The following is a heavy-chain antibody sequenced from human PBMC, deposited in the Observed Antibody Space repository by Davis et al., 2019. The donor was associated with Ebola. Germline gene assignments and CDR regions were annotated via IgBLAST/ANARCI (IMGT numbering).Heavy chain of an antibody. V-gene: IGHV4-34*01. CDR2: INHSGST. Sequence: PSETLSLTCAVYGGSFSGYYWSWIRQPPGKGLEWIGEINHSGSTNYNPSLKSRVTISVDTSKNQFSLKLSSVTAADTAVYYCARSYGPLIAVAVYFDYWGQGTLVTVSS. CDR1: GGSFSGYY. D-gene: IGHD6-19*01. CDR3: ARSYGPLIAVAVYFDY. J-gene: IGHJ4*02.